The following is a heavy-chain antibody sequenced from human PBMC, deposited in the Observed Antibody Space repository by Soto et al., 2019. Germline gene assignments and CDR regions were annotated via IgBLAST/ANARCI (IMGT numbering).Heavy chain of an antibody. V-gene: IGHV1-69*01. CDR3: ARGPSGGGSGYADY. J-gene: IGHJ4*02. D-gene: IGHD3-22*01. Sequence: QVQLVQSGAEVKKPGSSVKVSCKASGGTFSSYAISWVRQAPGHGIEWMGGIIPIFGTANYAQKFQGRVTITADESTSTAYMELSSLRSEDTAVYYCARGPSGGGSGYADYWGQGTLVTVSS. CDR2: IIPIFGTA. CDR1: GGTFSSYA.